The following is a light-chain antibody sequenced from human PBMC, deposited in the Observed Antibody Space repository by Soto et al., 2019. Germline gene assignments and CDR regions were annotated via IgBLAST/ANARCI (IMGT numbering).Light chain of an antibody. Sequence: QLVLTQSPSASASLGASVKLTCTLSSGHSSYAIAWHQQQPEKGPRYLMKLNSDGSHSKGDGIPDRLSGSSSGAERYLIISSRQSEDEADYYCQTWGTGIHVFGTGTKLTVL. J-gene: IGLJ1*01. CDR2: LNSDGSH. CDR1: SGHSSYA. V-gene: IGLV4-69*01. CDR3: QTWGTGIHV.